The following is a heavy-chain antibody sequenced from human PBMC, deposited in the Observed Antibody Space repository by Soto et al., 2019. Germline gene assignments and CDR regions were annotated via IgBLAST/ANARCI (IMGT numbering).Heavy chain of an antibody. CDR2: IYYSGST. D-gene: IGHD3-10*01. J-gene: IGHJ6*02. CDR3: ARGAVARVRGVITHYYYYYGMDV. CDR1: GGSVSSGSYY. V-gene: IGHV4-61*01. Sequence: SETLSLTCTVSGGSVSSGSYYWSWIRQPPGKGLEWIGYIYYSGSTNYNPSLKSRVTISVDTSKNQFSLKLSSVTAADTAVYYCARGAVARVRGVITHYYYYYGMDVWGQGTTVTVSS.